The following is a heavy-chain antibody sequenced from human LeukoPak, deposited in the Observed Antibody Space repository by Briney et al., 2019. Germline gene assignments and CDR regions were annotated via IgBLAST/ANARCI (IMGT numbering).Heavy chain of an antibody. Sequence: GGPLRLSCAASGFTFSNYGMHWVRQAPGKGLAWVAFIRYDGSNKYYADSVKGRFTISRDTSKNALYLQMNSLRAEDTAVYYCAKVLLYYGDYDPFDYWGQGTLVTVSS. D-gene: IGHD4-17*01. CDR3: AKVLLYYGDYDPFDY. CDR2: IRYDGSNK. CDR1: GFTFSNYG. J-gene: IGHJ4*02. V-gene: IGHV3-30*02.